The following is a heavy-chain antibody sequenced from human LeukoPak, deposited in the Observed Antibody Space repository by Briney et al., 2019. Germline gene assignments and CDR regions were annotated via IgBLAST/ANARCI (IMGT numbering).Heavy chain of an antibody. CDR1: GFTVSSNY. CDR3: AKLAVAAGTYYYYYMDV. V-gene: IGHV3-66*04. J-gene: IGHJ6*03. CDR2: IYSGGST. Sequence: PGGSLRLSCAASGFTVSSNYMSWVRQAPGKGLEWVSVIYSGGSTYYADSVKGRFTISRDNSKNTLYLQMNSLRAEDTAVYYCAKLAVAAGTYYYYYMDVWGKGTTVTVSS. D-gene: IGHD6-13*01.